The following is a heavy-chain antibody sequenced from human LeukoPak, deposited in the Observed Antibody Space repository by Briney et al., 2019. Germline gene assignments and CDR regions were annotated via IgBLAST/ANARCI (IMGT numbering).Heavy chain of an antibody. D-gene: IGHD6-13*01. CDR1: GFTFSSYA. J-gene: IGHJ4*02. V-gene: IGHV3-64*01. CDR3: AKEEVIAAAGTSFDY. Sequence: GGSLRLSCAASGFTFSSYAMHWVRQAPGKGLEYVSAISSNGGSTYYANSVKGRFTISRDNSKNTLYLQMNSLRAEDTAVYYCAKEEVIAAAGTSFDYWGQGTLVTVSS. CDR2: ISSNGGST.